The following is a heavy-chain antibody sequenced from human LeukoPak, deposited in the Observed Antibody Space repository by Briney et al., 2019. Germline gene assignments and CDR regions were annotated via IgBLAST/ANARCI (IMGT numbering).Heavy chain of an antibody. CDR3: ARVQTVDGYYYYGMAV. Sequence: GGSLRLSCAASGFTVSSNYMSWVRQAPGKGLEWVGVIYSGGSTYYADSVKGRFTISIDNSKNTLYLQMNSLRAEDTAVYYCARVQTVDGYYYYGMAVWGQGTTVTVSS. CDR2: IYSGGST. V-gene: IGHV3-53*01. CDR1: GFTVSSNY. J-gene: IGHJ6*02. D-gene: IGHD2-8*01.